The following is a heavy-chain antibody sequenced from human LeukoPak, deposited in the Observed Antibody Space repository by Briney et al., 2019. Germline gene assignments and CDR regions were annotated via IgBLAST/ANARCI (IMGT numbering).Heavy chain of an antibody. CDR2: INYTGRT. CDR1: GGSFTDYH. V-gene: IGHV4-34*01. Sequence: SETLSLTCAVYGGSFTDYHWSWIRQSPRGRLEWIGEINYTGRTHYKPSLKSRATISIDMSKNQVSLKMTSMAAADTAIYYCARERRVEVAARTTVAFDVWGQGTMVTVSS. CDR3: ARERRVEVAARTTVAFDV. J-gene: IGHJ3*01. D-gene: IGHD6-19*01.